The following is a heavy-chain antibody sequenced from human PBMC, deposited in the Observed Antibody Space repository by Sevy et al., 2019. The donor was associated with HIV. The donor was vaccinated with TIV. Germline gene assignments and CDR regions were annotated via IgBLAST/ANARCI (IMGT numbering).Heavy chain of an antibody. CDR2: VYYTGGT. CDR3: ARRNDFDI. V-gene: IGHV4-59*08. Sequence: SETLSLTCTVSGGSINSDHWNWIRQPPGKGLEWIGYVYYTGGTNYNPSLKNRVTLSVDRTKNQFSLKLTAVTAEDTAVYYCARRNDFDIWGQGTMVTVSS. J-gene: IGHJ3*02. CDR1: GGSINSDH.